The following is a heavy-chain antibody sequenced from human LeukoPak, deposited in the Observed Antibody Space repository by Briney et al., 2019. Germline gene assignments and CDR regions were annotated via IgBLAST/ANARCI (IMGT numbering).Heavy chain of an antibody. CDR1: GFTFNSYA. D-gene: IGHD3-3*01. J-gene: IGHJ4*02. V-gene: IGHV3-48*01. Sequence: GSLRLSCAASGFTFNSYAFNWVRQAPGKGLEWVSYISSSSNVIYYTDSVKGRFTISRDNARNLLSLQMNSLRAEDKAVSYCARGDPIYDFWSGGDYWGQGSLVTVSS. CDR3: ARGDPIYDFWSGGDY. CDR2: ISSSSNVI.